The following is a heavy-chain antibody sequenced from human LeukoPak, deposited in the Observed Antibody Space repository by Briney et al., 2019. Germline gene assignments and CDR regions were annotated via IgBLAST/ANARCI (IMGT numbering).Heavy chain of an antibody. CDR2: IYYSGST. Sequence: SETLSLTCTVSGGSISRYYWSWIRQPPGKGLEWIGYIYYSGSTNYNPSLKSRVTISVDTSKNQFSLKLSSVTAADTAVYYCARAPGPVLLWFGELTKLYYYGMDVWAKGPRSPSP. CDR1: GGSISRYY. D-gene: IGHD3-10*01. J-gene: IGHJ6*02. CDR3: ARAPGPVLLWFGELTKLYYYGMDV. V-gene: IGHV4-59*08.